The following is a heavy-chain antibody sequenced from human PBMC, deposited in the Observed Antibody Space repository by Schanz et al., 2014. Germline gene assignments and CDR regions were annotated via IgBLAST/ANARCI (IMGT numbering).Heavy chain of an antibody. Sequence: QVQLVESGGGVVQFGRSLRLSCVASGFTFSSYGMHWVRQAPGKGLEWVAVIWSDGSGKYYADSVKGRFTISRDSPKNTLYLQMNSLRAEDTALYYCARDSGPYYDKSMDVWGQGTTVAGSS. CDR3: ARDSGPYYDKSMDV. CDR1: GFTFSSYG. J-gene: IGHJ6*02. V-gene: IGHV3-33*01. CDR2: IWSDGSGK. D-gene: IGHD3-9*01.